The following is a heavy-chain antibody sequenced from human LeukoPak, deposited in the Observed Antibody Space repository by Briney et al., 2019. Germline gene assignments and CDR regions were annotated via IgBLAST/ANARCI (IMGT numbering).Heavy chain of an antibody. D-gene: IGHD6-13*01. CDR2: IYSGGST. CDR3: ARDSGSSIGDH. V-gene: IGHV3-53*01. Sequence: GGSLRLSWAASGFTVSSNYMSWVRQAPGNGPEWVSIIYSGGSTYYAGSVKGRFTISRDNSKNTLSLQMNSLRAEDTAVYYCARDSGSSIGDHWGQGTLVSVSS. CDR1: GFTVSSNY. J-gene: IGHJ4*02.